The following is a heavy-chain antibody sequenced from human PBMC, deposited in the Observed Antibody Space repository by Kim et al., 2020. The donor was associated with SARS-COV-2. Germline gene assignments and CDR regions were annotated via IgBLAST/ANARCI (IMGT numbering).Heavy chain of an antibody. J-gene: IGHJ3*02. D-gene: IGHD2-2*01. CDR3: ARRHCSSTSCPGFDAFDI. V-gene: IGHV1-18*01. CDR1: GYTFTSYG. Sequence: ASVKVSCKASGYTFTSYGISWVRQAPGQGLEWMGWISAYNGNTNYEQKLQGRVTMTTDTSTSTAYMELRSLRSDDTAVYYCARRHCSSTSCPGFDAFDIWGQGKMVTVSS. CDR2: ISAYNGNT.